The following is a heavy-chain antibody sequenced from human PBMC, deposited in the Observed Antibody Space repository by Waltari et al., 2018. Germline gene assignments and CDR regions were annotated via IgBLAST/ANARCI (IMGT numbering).Heavy chain of an antibody. CDR2: IYYSGST. V-gene: IGHV4-39*07. CDR3: ARDMFMVQVVKDY. D-gene: IGHD3-10*01. J-gene: IGHJ4*02. CDR1: GGSISSSSYY. Sequence: QLQLQESGPGLVKPSETLSLTCTVSGGSISSSSYYWGWIRQPPGKGLEWIGSIYYSGSTYYNPSLKSRVTISVDTSKNQFSLKLSSVTAAGTAVYYCARDMFMVQVVKDYWGQGTLVTVSS.